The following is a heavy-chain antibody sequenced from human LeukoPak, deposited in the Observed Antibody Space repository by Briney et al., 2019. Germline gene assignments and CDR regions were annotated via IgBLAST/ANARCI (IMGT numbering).Heavy chain of an antibody. D-gene: IGHD5-18*01. V-gene: IGHV3-48*03. CDR2: ISSSGSTI. Sequence: GGSLRLSCAASGFTFSSYEMNWVRQAPGKGLEWVSYISSSGSTIYYADSVKGRFTISRDNAKNSLYLQMNSLRAEDTVVYYCARASYGYLDYWGQGTLVTVSS. J-gene: IGHJ4*02. CDR3: ARASYGYLDY. CDR1: GFTFSSYE.